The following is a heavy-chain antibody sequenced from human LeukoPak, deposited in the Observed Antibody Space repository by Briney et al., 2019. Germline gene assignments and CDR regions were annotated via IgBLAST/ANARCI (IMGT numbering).Heavy chain of an antibody. J-gene: IGHJ6*03. V-gene: IGHV1-8*01. CDR1: GYTFTSYD. D-gene: IGHD6-13*01. CDR3: AREYSSSWYSYYYYYYTDV. Sequence: ASVKVSCKASGYTFTSYDINWVRQATGQGLEWMGWMNPNSGNTGYAQKFQGRVTMTRNTSISTAYMELSSLRSEDTAVYYCAREYSSSWYSYYYYYYTDVWGKGTTVTVSS. CDR2: MNPNSGNT.